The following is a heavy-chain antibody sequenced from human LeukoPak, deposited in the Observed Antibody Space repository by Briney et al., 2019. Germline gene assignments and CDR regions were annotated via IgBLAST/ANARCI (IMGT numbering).Heavy chain of an antibody. J-gene: IGHJ4*02. CDR1: GGTFSSYA. D-gene: IGHD6-13*01. CDR2: IIPIFGTA. CDR3: AREVAYSSSWSKIDY. Sequence: ASVKVSCKASGGTFSSYAISWVRQAPGQGLEWMGGIIPIFGTANYAQKFQGRVTITADESTSTAYMELSSLRSEDTAVYYCAREVAYSSSWSKIDYWGQGTLVTVSS. V-gene: IGHV1-69*13.